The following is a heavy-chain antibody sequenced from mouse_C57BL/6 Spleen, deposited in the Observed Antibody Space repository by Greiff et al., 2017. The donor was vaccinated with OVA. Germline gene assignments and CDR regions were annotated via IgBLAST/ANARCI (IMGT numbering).Heavy chain of an antibody. J-gene: IGHJ4*01. CDR1: GFTFSDFY. D-gene: IGHD2-2*01. CDR2: SRNKANDYTT. Sequence: EVMLVESGGGLVQSGRSLRLSCATSGFTFSDFYMEWVRQAPGKGLEWIAASRNKANDYTTEYSASVKGRFIVSRDTSQSILYLQMNALRAEDTAIYYCARDDGYYYAMDYWGQGTSVTVSS. CDR3: ARDDGYYYAMDY. V-gene: IGHV7-1*01.